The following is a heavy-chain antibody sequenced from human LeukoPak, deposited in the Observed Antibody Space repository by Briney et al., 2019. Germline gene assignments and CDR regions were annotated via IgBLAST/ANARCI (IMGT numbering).Heavy chain of an antibody. CDR1: GYTFTSYG. CDR2: ISACNGNT. Sequence: ASVKVSCKASGYTFTSYGISWVRQAPGQGLEWMGWISACNGNTNYAQKLQGRVTMTTDTSTSTAYMELRSLRSDDTAVYYCARVRRFGELFYFDYWGQGTLVTVSS. J-gene: IGHJ4*02. V-gene: IGHV1-18*01. D-gene: IGHD3-10*01. CDR3: ARVRRFGELFYFDY.